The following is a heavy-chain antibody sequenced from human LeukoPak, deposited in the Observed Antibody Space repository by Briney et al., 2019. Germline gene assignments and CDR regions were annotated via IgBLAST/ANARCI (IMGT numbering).Heavy chain of an antibody. CDR2: IYNSGTT. Sequence: SETLSLTCTVSGGSISVYYWSWIRQPPGKGLEWIGYIYNSGTTNYNPSLKSRLTISVDTSKNQFSLKLTSVAAADTAVYYCARDRELGYWGQGTLVTVSS. D-gene: IGHD3-10*01. CDR1: GGSISVYY. V-gene: IGHV4-59*01. CDR3: ARDRELGY. J-gene: IGHJ4*02.